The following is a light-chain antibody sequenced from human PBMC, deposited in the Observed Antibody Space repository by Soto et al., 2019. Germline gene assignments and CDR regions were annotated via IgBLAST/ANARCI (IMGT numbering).Light chain of an antibody. V-gene: IGKV1-9*01. Sequence: DIQLTQSPIFLSASVGDRVTISCRASQAIFNYLALYQQKPGKAPNLLIFGASTLQSGVPSRSSGSGSGTEFTLTISSLQPEDFATYYCQQLNSHPRTFGQGTKLEIK. CDR3: QQLNSHPRT. CDR2: GAS. J-gene: IGKJ2*01. CDR1: QAIFNY.